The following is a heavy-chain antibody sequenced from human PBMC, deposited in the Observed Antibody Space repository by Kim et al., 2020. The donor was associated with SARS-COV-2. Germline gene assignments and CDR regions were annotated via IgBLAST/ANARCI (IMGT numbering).Heavy chain of an antibody. J-gene: IGHJ6*03. CDR3: AGEEATTLWFRELPHMDV. CDR1: GFTFSSYS. CDR2: ISSSSSTI. D-gene: IGHD3-10*01. V-gene: IGHV3-48*02. Sequence: GGSLRLSCAASGFTFSSYSMNWVRQAPGKGLEWVSYISSSSSTIYYADSVKGRFTISRDNAKNSLYLQMNSLRDEDTAVYYCAGEEATTLWFRELPHMDVWGKGTTVTVSS.